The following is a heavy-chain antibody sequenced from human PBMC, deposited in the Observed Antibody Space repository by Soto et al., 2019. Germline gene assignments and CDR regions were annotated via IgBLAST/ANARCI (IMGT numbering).Heavy chain of an antibody. Sequence: EGTLRLSCEASGFTFSDYYISWIRQAPGKGLEWISYSSNSGTFSRYADSVKGRFSISRDNTKNLLYLQMNSLRAEDTAVYYCARSGDNYNRLDYWGQGTPVTVSS. J-gene: IGHJ4*02. D-gene: IGHD1-1*01. CDR1: GFTFSDYY. V-gene: IGHV3-11*06. CDR3: ARSGDNYNRLDY. CDR2: SSNSGTFS.